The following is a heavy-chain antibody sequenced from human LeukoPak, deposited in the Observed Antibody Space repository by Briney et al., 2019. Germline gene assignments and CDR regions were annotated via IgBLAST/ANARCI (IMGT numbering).Heavy chain of an antibody. Sequence: GGSLRLSCAASGFTFSSYSMNWVRQAPGKGLEWVSSISSSSSYIYYADSGKGRFTISRDNAKNSLYLQMHSLRAEDTAVYYCARHRDYDFWSGYYKVFGYWGQGTLVTVSS. CDR1: GFTFSSYS. CDR2: ISSSSSYI. D-gene: IGHD3-3*01. CDR3: ARHRDYDFWSGYYKVFGY. J-gene: IGHJ4*02. V-gene: IGHV3-21*01.